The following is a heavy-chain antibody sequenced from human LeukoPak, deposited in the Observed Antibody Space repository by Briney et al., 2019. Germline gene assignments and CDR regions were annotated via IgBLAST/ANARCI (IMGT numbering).Heavy chain of an antibody. V-gene: IGHV3-7*01. CDR1: GFIFNNYW. Sequence: GGSLRLSCAASGFIFNNYWMNWFRQAPGKGLEWVANIKQDGSEKYYVDSVKGRFTISRDNAKNSLYLQMNSLRAEDTAVYYCARGQTRSGSSFGDRAFDIWGQGTMVTVSS. CDR3: ARGQTRSGSSFGDRAFDI. D-gene: IGHD1-26*01. CDR2: IKQDGSEK. J-gene: IGHJ3*02.